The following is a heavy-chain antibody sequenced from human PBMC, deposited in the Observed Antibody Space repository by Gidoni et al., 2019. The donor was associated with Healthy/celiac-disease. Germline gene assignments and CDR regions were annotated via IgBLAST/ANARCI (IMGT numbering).Heavy chain of an antibody. Sequence: EVQLVESGGGLVKPGGSLRLSCAASGFTFSNAWMSWVRQAPGKGLEWVGRIKSKTDGGTTDYAAPVKGRFTISRDDSKNTLYLQMNSLKTEDTAVYYCTTDPGATTVTTPGFQSYYYYGMDVWGQGTTVTVSS. CDR3: TTDPGATTVTTPGFQSYYYYGMDV. V-gene: IGHV3-15*01. CDR1: GFTFSNAW. CDR2: IKSKTDGGTT. J-gene: IGHJ6*02. D-gene: IGHD4-17*01.